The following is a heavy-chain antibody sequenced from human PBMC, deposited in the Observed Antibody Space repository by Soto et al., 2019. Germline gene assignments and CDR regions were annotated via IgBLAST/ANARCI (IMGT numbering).Heavy chain of an antibody. CDR2: ISAYNGNT. CDR1: GYTFTSYG. J-gene: IGHJ6*02. Sequence: HVQLVQSGAEVKKPGASVKVSCKASGYTFTSYGISWVRQAPGQGREWMGWISAYNGNTNYAQKLQGRVTMTTDTSTSTAYMELRSLRSDDTAVYYCARSYYYGSGSQIYYCYGMDVWGQGTTVTVSS. V-gene: IGHV1-18*01. CDR3: ARSYYYGSGSQIYYCYGMDV. D-gene: IGHD3-10*01.